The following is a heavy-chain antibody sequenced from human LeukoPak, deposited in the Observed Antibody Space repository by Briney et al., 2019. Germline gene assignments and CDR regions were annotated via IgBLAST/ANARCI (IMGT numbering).Heavy chain of an antibody. Sequence: GGSLRLSCAASGFTFSSYDMHWVRQATGKGLEWVSAIGTAGDTYYPSSVKGRFTISRENAKNSLYLQMNSLRAGDTAVYYCARGLGSIWFDPWGQGTLVTVSS. V-gene: IGHV3-13*01. CDR3: ARGLGSIWFDP. J-gene: IGHJ5*02. CDR1: GFTFSSYD. CDR2: IGTAGDT. D-gene: IGHD6-25*01.